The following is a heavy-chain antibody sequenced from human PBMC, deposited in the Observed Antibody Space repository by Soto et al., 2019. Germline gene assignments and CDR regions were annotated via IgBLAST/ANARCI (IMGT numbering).Heavy chain of an antibody. CDR1: GYTFTSYG. CDR3: ARDGAVLMVYAPNWFDP. CDR2: ISAYNGNT. D-gene: IGHD2-8*01. Sequence: QVQLVQSGAEVKKPGASVKVSCKASGYTFTSYGISWVRQAPGQGLEWMGWISAYNGNTNYAQKLQGRVTMTTDPSTSTAYMELRSLRSDDTAVYYCARDGAVLMVYAPNWFDPWGQGTLVTVSS. V-gene: IGHV1-18*04. J-gene: IGHJ5*01.